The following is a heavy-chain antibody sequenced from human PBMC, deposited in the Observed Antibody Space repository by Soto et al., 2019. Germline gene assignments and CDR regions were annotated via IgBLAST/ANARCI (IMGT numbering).Heavy chain of an antibody. V-gene: IGHV3-30*18. CDR3: AKDRAAAQAIDAFDI. CDR1: GLTFSRYG. D-gene: IGHD6-13*01. CDR2: ISYDGGNQ. Sequence: QVQLVESGGGVVQPGRSLRLSCSASGLTFSRYGMYWVRQAPGKGLEWVAVISYDGGNQYYADSVKGRFTISRDNFKNLLYLQMNSLRDEDTAVYYCAKDRAAAQAIDAFDIWGQGTMVTVS. J-gene: IGHJ3*02.